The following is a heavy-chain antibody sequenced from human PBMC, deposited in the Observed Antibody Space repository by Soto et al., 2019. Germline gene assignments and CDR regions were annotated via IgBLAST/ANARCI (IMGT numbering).Heavy chain of an antibody. V-gene: IGHV1-46*03. Sequence: ASVKVSCKASGYTFTSYYMHWVRQAPGQGLEWMGIINPSGGSTSYAQKFQGRVTMTRDTSTSTVYMELSSLRSEDTAVYYCARGSGDGDYDFWSGYYPLDYWGQGTLVTVSS. D-gene: IGHD3-3*01. CDR1: GYTFTSYY. CDR3: ARGSGDGDYDFWSGYYPLDY. J-gene: IGHJ4*02. CDR2: INPSGGST.